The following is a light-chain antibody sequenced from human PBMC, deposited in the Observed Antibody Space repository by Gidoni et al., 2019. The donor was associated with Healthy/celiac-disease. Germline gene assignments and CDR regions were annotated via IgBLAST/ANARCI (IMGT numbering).Light chain of an antibody. J-gene: IGKJ2*01. CDR1: QSISSW. V-gene: IGKV1-5*01. CDR2: DAS. CDR3: QPCNSYPYT. Sequence: DIQMTQSPSTLSASVGDRVTITCRASQSISSWLAWYQQKPGKAPKLLIYDASSLESGVPSRFSGSGSWTEFTLTISSLQPDDVATYYCQPCNSYPYTFGQGTKLEIK.